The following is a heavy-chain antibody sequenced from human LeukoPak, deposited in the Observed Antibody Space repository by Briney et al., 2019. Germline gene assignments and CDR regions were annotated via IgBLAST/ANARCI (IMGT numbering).Heavy chain of an antibody. J-gene: IGHJ4*02. CDR2: IKGDGSET. Sequence: GGSLRLSCAASGFTFGTSWMDWVPHAPGKELECVANIKGDGSETNYGDSTRGRFTIFRDNARNSLYLHMHSLRVEDTAIYYCAKSLDYWGQGTLVTVSS. CDR3: AKSLDY. CDR1: GFTFGTSW. V-gene: IGHV3-7*01.